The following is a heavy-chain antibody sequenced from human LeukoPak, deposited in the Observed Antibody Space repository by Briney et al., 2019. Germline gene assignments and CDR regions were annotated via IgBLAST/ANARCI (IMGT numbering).Heavy chain of an antibody. V-gene: IGHV1-69*10. CDR1: GGTFNRNC. CDR2: IIPIPGTT. D-gene: IGHD5-18*01. Sequence: SVKVSCKASGGTFNRNCIIWVPQAPGQGLEWMGGIIPIPGTTNCAQRFQGRVTITADKSTSTAYMELSSLRSEDTAVYYCARSWRRRYSLNLPPPRYYYYGMDVWGQGTTVTVSS. CDR3: ARSWRRRYSLNLPPPRYYYYGMDV. J-gene: IGHJ6*02.